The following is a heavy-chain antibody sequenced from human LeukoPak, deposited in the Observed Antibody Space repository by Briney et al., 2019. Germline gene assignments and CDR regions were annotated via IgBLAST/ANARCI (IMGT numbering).Heavy chain of an antibody. D-gene: IGHD6-19*01. J-gene: IGHJ4*02. CDR3: ARGSAVAGRGFDY. Sequence: PSETLSLTCTVSGGSISSYYWSWIRQPPGKGLEWIGYIYYSGSTNYNPSLKSRVTISVDTSKNQSSLKLSSVTAADTAVYYCARGSAVAGRGFDYWGQGTLVTVSS. CDR1: GGSISSYY. CDR2: IYYSGST. V-gene: IGHV4-59*01.